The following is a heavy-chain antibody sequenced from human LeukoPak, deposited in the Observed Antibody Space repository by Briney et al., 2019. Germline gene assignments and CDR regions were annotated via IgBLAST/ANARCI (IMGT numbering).Heavy chain of an antibody. J-gene: IGHJ4*02. CDR2: INHSGST. V-gene: IGHV4-34*01. CDR3: ATVYGDYRVH. Sequence: SETLSLTCAVYGGSFSGYYWSWIRQPPGKGLEWIGEINHSGSTNYNPSLKSRVTISVDTSKNQFSLKLSSVTAADTAVYYCATVYGDYRVHWGQGTLVTVS. CDR1: GGSFSGYY. D-gene: IGHD4-17*01.